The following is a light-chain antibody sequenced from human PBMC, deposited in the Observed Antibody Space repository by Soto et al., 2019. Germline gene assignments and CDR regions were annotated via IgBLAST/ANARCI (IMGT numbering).Light chain of an antibody. J-gene: IGLJ3*02. V-gene: IGLV2-8*01. CDR2: EVS. CDR1: SSDVGAYKY. CDR3: TSYAGSNIGV. Sequence: QSALTQPPSASGSPGQSVTISCTGTSSDVGAYKYVSWYQQYPGKAPKLMIYEVSKRPSGVPDRFSGSKSGKTASLTVSGLQPEDEADYYCTSYAGSNIGVFGGGTKVTVL.